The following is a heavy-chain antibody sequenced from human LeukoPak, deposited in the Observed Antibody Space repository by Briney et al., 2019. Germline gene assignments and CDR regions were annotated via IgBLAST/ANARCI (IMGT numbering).Heavy chain of an antibody. V-gene: IGHV3-23*01. J-gene: IGHJ5*02. CDR3: AKDAVATFMVDWFDP. D-gene: IGHD5-12*01. Sequence: GGSLRLSCAASGFTFSSYAMSWVRQAPGKGLEWVSAISGSGGSTYYADPVKGRFTISRDNSKNTLYLQMNSLRAEDTAVYYCAKDAVATFMVDWFDPWGQGTLVTVSS. CDR2: ISGSGGST. CDR1: GFTFSSYA.